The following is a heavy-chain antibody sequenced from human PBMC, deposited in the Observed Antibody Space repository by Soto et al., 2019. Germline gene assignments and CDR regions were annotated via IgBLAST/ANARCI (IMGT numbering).Heavy chain of an antibody. J-gene: IGHJ6*02. D-gene: IGHD3-10*01. CDR1: GGTFSSYA. CDR3: AVNYYGSGSNYYYGMDV. V-gene: IGHV1-69*01. Sequence: QVQLVQSGAEVKKPGSSVKVSCKASGGTFSSYAIIWVRQAPGQGLEWMGGIIPIFGTANYAQKFQGRVTITADESTSTAYMELSSLRSEDTAVYYCAVNYYGSGSNYYYGMDVWGQGTTVTVSS. CDR2: IIPIFGTA.